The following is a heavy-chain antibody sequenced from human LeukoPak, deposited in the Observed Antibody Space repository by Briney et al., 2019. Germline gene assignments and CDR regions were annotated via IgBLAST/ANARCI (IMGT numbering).Heavy chain of an antibody. V-gene: IGHV4-39*07. CDR2: IYYSGST. Sequence: TTSETLSLTCTVSGGSISSSSYYWGWLRQPPGKGLEWIGSIYYSGSTYYNPSLKSRVTISVDTSKNQFSLKLSSVTAADTAVYYCARVGQRGYGSGSTDYWGQGTLVTVSS. CDR1: GGSISSSSYY. D-gene: IGHD3-10*01. J-gene: IGHJ4*02. CDR3: ARVGQRGYGSGSTDY.